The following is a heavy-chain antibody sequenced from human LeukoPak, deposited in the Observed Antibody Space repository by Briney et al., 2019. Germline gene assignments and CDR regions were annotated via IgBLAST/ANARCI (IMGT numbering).Heavy chain of an antibody. Sequence: GGSLRLSCAASGFTFSSYAMSWVRQAPGRGLEWVSAISGSGGSTYYADSVKGRFTISRDNSKNTLYLQMNSLRAEDTAVYYCAKGPRSYDFWSGYYVADAFDIWGQGTMVTVSS. J-gene: IGHJ3*02. D-gene: IGHD3-3*01. V-gene: IGHV3-23*01. CDR1: GFTFSSYA. CDR3: AKGPRSYDFWSGYYVADAFDI. CDR2: ISGSGGST.